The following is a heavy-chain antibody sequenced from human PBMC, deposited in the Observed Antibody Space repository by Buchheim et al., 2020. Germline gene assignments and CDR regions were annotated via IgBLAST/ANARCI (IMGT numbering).Heavy chain of an antibody. V-gene: IGHV3-66*01. Sequence: EVQLVESGGGLVQPGGSLRLSCAASGFTVSSNYMSWVRQAPGKGLEWVSVIYSGGSTYYADSVKGRFTISRDNSQNKLDLQMNSLRAEDTAVYYCARSIVGSPVHYYGMDVWGQGTT. CDR2: IYSGGST. CDR1: GFTVSSNY. J-gene: IGHJ6*02. D-gene: IGHD1-26*01. CDR3: ARSIVGSPVHYYGMDV.